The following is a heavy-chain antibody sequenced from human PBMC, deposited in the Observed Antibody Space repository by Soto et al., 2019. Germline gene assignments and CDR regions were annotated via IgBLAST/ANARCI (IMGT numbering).Heavy chain of an antibody. V-gene: IGHV4-34*01. CDR2: INHSGST. J-gene: IGHJ4*02. CDR3: ARDKITVLFDY. D-gene: IGHD3-10*01. CDR1: GGSFSGYS. Sequence: PSETLSLTCAVYGGSFSGYSWTWIRQPPGTGLEWIGEINHSGSTNYNPSLKSRVTIPVDTSKNQFSLMLTSVTAADTAVYYCARDKITVLFDYWGQGTLVT.